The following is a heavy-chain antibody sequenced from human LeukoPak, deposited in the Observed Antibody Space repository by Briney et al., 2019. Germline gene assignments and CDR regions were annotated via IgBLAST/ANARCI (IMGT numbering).Heavy chain of an antibody. Sequence: SETLSLTCTVSGGSISSSSYYWGWIRQPPGKGLEWIGSIYYSGSTYYNPSLKSRFTISVDTSKNQFSLKLSSVTAADTAVYYCARSYYDSSGFGAFDIWGQGTMVTVSS. CDR1: GGSISSSSYY. V-gene: IGHV4-39*01. J-gene: IGHJ3*02. CDR3: ARSYYDSSGFGAFDI. D-gene: IGHD3-22*01. CDR2: IYYSGST.